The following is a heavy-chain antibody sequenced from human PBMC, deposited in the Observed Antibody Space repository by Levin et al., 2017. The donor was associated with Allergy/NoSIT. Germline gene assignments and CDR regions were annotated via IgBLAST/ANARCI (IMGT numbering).Heavy chain of an antibody. V-gene: IGHV4-39*01. CDR1: GDSVTTSRDY. J-gene: IGHJ3*02. CDR2: MYYTGST. D-gene: IGHD3-9*01. CDR3: ARYFDSIDGFDM. Sequence: TSETLSLTCSVSGDSVTTSRDYWGWIRQPPGKGLEWIGSMYYTGSTYYKKSLKSRLIISVDTSKNQFSLRLSSLTAADSAVYYCARYFDSIDGFDMWGQGTMVTVSS.